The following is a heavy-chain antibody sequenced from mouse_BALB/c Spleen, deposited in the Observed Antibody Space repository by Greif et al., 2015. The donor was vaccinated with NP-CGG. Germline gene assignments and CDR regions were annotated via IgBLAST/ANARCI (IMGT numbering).Heavy chain of an antibody. Sequence: QVQLQQPGAELARPGASVKMSCKASGYTFTSYTMHWVKQRPGQGLEWIGYINPSSGYTNYNQKFKDKATLTADKSSSTAYMQLSSLTSEDSAVYYCARYYGSSYAMDYWGQGTSVTVSS. D-gene: IGHD1-1*01. CDR2: INPSSGYT. CDR1: GYTFTSYT. CDR3: ARYYGSSYAMDY. J-gene: IGHJ4*01. V-gene: IGHV1-4*01.